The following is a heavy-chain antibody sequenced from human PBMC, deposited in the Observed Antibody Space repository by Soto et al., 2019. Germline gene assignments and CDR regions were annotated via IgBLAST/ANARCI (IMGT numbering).Heavy chain of an antibody. V-gene: IGHV1-8*01. CDR2: MNPNSGNT. CDR1: GYTFTSYD. D-gene: IGHD6-19*01. Sequence: QVQLVQSGAEVKKPGASVKVSCKASGYTFTSYDINGVRQATGQGLEWMGWMNPNSGNTGYAQKFQGGVTMTRNTSRSTAYMELSTLISEDTAVYYCARDRSSGWLDYWGQGTLVTVSS. J-gene: IGHJ4*02. CDR3: ARDRSSGWLDY.